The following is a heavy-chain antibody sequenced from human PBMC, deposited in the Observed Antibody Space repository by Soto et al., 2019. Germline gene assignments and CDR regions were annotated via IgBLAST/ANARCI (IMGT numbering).Heavy chain of an antibody. D-gene: IGHD3-9*01. CDR2: IYYSGST. Sequence: SETLSLTCTVSGGSISSGDYYWSWIRQPPGKGLEWVGYIYYSGSTYYNPSLKSRVTISVDTSKNQFSLKLSSVTAADTAVYYRARVTGYTPSYYFDYWGQGTLVTVSS. CDR1: GGSISSGDYY. V-gene: IGHV4-30-4*01. J-gene: IGHJ4*02. CDR3: ARVTGYTPSYYFDY.